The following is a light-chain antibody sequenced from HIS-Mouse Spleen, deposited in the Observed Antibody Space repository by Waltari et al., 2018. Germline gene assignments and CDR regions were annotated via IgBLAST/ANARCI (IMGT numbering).Light chain of an antibody. CDR2: KVS. Sequence: DVVMTQSPLSLPVTLGQPASISCRSSQSLVHSDGNTYLNWFKQRPGQSPRRLIYKVSNRDSGVPDRFSGSGSGTDFTLKISRVEAEDVGVYYCMQGTHSWTFGQGTKVEIK. CDR3: MQGTHSWT. CDR1: QSLVHSDGNTY. J-gene: IGKJ1*01. V-gene: IGKV2-30*02.